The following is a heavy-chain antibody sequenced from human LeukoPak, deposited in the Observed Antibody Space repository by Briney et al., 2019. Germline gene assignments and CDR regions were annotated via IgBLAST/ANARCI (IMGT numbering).Heavy chain of an antibody. J-gene: IGHJ4*02. V-gene: IGHV4-39*07. CDR1: GGSISSSSYY. Sequence: SETLSLTCTVSGGSISSSSYYWGWIRQPPGKGLEWIGSIYYSGSTYYNPSLKSRVTISVDTSKNQFSLKLSSVTAADTAVYYCARDKSPSGWYSVFWGQGTLATVSS. CDR2: IYYSGST. CDR3: ARDKSPSGWYSVF. D-gene: IGHD6-19*01.